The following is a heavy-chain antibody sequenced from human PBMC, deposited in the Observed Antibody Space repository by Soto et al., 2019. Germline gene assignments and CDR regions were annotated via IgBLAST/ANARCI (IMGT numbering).Heavy chain of an antibody. J-gene: IGHJ6*02. CDR1: GYTFTSYG. CDR2: ISAYNGNT. V-gene: IGHV1-18*01. D-gene: IGHD3-3*01. Sequence: QVPLVQSGAEVKKPGASVKVSCKASGYTFTSYGISWVRQAPGQGLEWMGWISAYNGNTNYAQKLQGRVTMTTDTSTSTAYMELRSLRSDDTAVYYCATSRDYDFWSGYLAGMDVWGQGTTVTVSS. CDR3: ATSRDYDFWSGYLAGMDV.